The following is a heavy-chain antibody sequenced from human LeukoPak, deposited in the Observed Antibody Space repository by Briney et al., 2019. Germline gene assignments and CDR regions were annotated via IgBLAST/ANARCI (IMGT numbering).Heavy chain of an antibody. D-gene: IGHD3-22*01. CDR2: IYYSGST. CDR3: ARVAYYYDSSGYYRYAFDI. V-gene: IGHV4-59*01. Sequence: SETLSLTCTVSGGSISSYYWSWIRQPPGKGLEWIGYIYYSGSTNYNPSLKSRVTISVDMSKNQFSLKLSSVTAADTAVYYCARVAYYYDSSGYYRYAFDIWGQGAMVTVSS. CDR1: GGSISSYY. J-gene: IGHJ3*02.